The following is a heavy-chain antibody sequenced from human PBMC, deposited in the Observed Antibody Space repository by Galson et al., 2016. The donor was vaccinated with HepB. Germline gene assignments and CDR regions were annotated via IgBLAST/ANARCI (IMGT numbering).Heavy chain of an antibody. CDR2: INPNSGGA. V-gene: IGHV1-2*02. J-gene: IGHJ3*01. D-gene: IGHD6-6*01. CDR1: AYTFTAYY. Sequence: SVKVSCKASAYTFTAYYIHWVRQAPGQGLEWMGWINPNSGGANSAQNFQGRVTLTRNTSTSTAYMDLTRLRSDETAVYFCARRSSSPAGAFDLWGQGTLVTVSS. CDR3: ARRSSSPAGAFDL.